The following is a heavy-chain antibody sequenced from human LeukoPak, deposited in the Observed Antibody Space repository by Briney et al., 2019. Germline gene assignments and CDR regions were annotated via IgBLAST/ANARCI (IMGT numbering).Heavy chain of an antibody. CDR3: ARKKRADPGFDV. CDR1: GGSLSGYY. J-gene: IGHJ3*01. Sequence: SETLSLTCTVSGGSLSGYYWSCIRQPPGKGLEWIGYIYYSGTTNYNPSLKSRLTISVDTSKNQFSLKLTSVAAADTAVYYCARKKRADPGFDVWGQGTMVTVSS. V-gene: IGHV4-59*01. CDR2: IYYSGTT.